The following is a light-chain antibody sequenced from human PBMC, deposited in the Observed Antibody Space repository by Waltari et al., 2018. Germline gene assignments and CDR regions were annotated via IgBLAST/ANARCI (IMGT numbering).Light chain of an antibody. V-gene: IGKV3-20*01. CDR3: QMYVRLPVT. Sequence: EIVLTQSPGTLSLSPGERATLSCRASQSVGRSLAWYQRKPGQAPRLLIYDTSNRATGIPERCSGSGSGTDFSLTISRLAPEDFAVYYCQMYVRLPVTFGQGTKVEIK. J-gene: IGKJ1*01. CDR1: QSVGRS. CDR2: DTS.